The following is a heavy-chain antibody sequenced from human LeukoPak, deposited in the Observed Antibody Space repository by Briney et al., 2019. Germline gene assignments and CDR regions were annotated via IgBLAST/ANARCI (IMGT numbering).Heavy chain of an antibody. Sequence: GGSLRLSCAASGFTFSSYGVHWVRQAPGKGPEWVAFIRYDGSNKYYADYVKGRFTISRDNSKNTLYLQMNSLRAEDTAVYYCAKAPGIAVAAGLWGQGTLVTVSS. CDR1: GFTFSSYG. J-gene: IGHJ4*02. CDR2: IRYDGSNK. D-gene: IGHD6-19*01. CDR3: AKAPGIAVAAGL. V-gene: IGHV3-30*02.